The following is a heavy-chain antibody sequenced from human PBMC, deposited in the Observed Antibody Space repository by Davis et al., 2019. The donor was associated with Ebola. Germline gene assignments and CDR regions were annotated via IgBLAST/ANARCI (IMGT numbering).Heavy chain of an antibody. CDR3: AREDDGLGSYYFDY. V-gene: IGHV1-2*02. CDR1: GYPFTGYY. CDR2: INPNSGGT. D-gene: IGHD3-10*01. J-gene: IGHJ4*02. Sequence: ASVKVSCQASGYPFTGYYMHWVRQAPGQGLEWMGWINPNSGGTNYAQKFQGRVTMTRDTSISTAYMELSRLRSDDTAVYYCAREDDGLGSYYFDYWGQGTLVTVSS.